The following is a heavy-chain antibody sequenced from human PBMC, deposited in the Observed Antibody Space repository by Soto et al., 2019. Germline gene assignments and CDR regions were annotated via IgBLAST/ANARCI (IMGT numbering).Heavy chain of an antibody. CDR3: ARDLRHASYYFDY. CDR1: GFTFSDYY. CDR2: ISSSSSYT. V-gene: IGHV3-11*06. Sequence: GSLRLSCAASGFTFSDYYMSWIRQAPGKGLEWVSYISSSSSYTNYADSVKGRFTISRDNAKNSLYLQMNSLRAEDTAVYYCARDLRHASYYFDYWGQGTLVTVSS. J-gene: IGHJ4*02.